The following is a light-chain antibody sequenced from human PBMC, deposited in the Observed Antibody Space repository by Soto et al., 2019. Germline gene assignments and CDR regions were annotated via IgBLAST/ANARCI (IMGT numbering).Light chain of an antibody. CDR1: QSVSIN. Sequence: TVLTQSPAILSVSPGERASLSCRASQSVSINLAWYQQKSGQAPRLLIYGASTRATGIPARFSGSRSGTEFTLTINSLQSEDSAVYYCQEYDNWPPEGTFGQGTKVDIK. J-gene: IGKJ1*01. CDR2: GAS. V-gene: IGKV3-15*01. CDR3: QEYDNWPPEGT.